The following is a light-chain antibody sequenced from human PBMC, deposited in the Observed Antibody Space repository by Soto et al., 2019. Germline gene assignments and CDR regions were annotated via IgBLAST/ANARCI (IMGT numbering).Light chain of an antibody. CDR1: RSDIGSYNY. V-gene: IGLV2-14*01. Sequence: QSVLTQPASVSGSPGQSITISCSGTRSDIGSYNYVAWYQQFPGKTPKILIYGVSNRPSGVSSRFSGSKSGNTASLTISGLQAEDEADYYCSSYSGSNNLVFGTGTKVTVL. CDR2: GVS. CDR3: SSYSGSNNLV. J-gene: IGLJ1*01.